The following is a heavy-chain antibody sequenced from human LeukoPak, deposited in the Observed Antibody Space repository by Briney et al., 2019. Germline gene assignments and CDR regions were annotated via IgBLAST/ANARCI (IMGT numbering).Heavy chain of an antibody. Sequence: SGPTLVKPTQPLTLTCTFSGFSLSTSGVGVGWIRQPPGKALEWLALISWNDDKRYSPSLKSRLTITKDTSKNQVVLTMTNMDPVDTATYYCAHGRWAFWSGYNWFDPWGQGTLVTVSS. CDR3: AHGRWAFWSGYNWFDP. V-gene: IGHV2-5*01. J-gene: IGHJ5*02. CDR2: ISWNDDK. CDR1: GFSLSTSGVG. D-gene: IGHD3-3*01.